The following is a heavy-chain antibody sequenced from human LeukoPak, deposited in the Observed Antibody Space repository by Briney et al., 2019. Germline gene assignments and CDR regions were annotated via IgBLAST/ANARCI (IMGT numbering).Heavy chain of an antibody. Sequence: SVKVSCKASGGTFSSYAISWVRQAPGQGLEWMGGIIPIFGTANSAQKFQGRVTITADESTSTAYMELSSLRSEDTAVYYCASRGGEVDFVPGIDYWGQGTLVIVSS. CDR2: IIPIFGTA. V-gene: IGHV1-69*13. J-gene: IGHJ4*02. D-gene: IGHD2-2*01. CDR1: GGTFSSYA. CDR3: ASRGGEVDFVPGIDY.